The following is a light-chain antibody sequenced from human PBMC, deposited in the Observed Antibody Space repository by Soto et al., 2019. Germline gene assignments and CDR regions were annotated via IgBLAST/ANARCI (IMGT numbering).Light chain of an antibody. V-gene: IGKV3-20*01. CDR3: QQYGTSPIT. CDR2: GAS. J-gene: IGKJ5*01. Sequence: EIVLTQSPGTLSLSPGERATLSCRASQSAGSSYLAWYQQKPGQAPRLLIYGASSRATGIPDRFSASGSGTDFTLTISRLEPEDFAVYYCQQYGTSPITFGQGTRLEIK. CDR1: QSAGSSY.